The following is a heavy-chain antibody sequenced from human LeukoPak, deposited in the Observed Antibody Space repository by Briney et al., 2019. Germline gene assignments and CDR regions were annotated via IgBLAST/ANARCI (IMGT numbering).Heavy chain of an antibody. J-gene: IGHJ6*03. D-gene: IGHD2-2*02. CDR2: IYSGGYT. CDR1: GFTVSSNY. V-gene: IGHV3-66*02. Sequence: PGGSLRLSCKVSGFTVSSNYMSWVRQAPGKGLEWVSIIYSGGYTHYADSVKGRFAISRDSPKNTLYLQMNSLRAEDTAVYYCARDRWVIVPAAIGDYYYYYYMDVWGRGTTVTVSS. CDR3: ARDRWVIVPAAIGDYYYYYYMDV.